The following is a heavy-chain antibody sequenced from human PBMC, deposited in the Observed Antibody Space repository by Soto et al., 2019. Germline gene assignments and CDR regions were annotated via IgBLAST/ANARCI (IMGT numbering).Heavy chain of an antibody. CDR1: GFPFTKAW. CDR3: TTDGFSGIVGI. CDR2: IRSKTSSETR. J-gene: IGHJ3*02. Sequence: GGSLRLSCAASGFPFTKAWMTWVRQAPGKGLEWVGRIRSKTSSETREYAAPVKGRFTISRDDSKNMLFLEMSSLKIEDTGVYYCTTDGFSGIVGIWGQGAMVTV. D-gene: IGHD1-26*01. V-gene: IGHV3-15*01.